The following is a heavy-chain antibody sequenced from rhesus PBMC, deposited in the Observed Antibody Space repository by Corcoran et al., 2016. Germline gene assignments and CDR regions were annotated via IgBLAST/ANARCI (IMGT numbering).Heavy chain of an antibody. J-gene: IGHJ4*01. CDR3: TRELDSGYWYY. CDR2: ISNTGKTI. D-gene: IGHD1-44*01. CDR1: GFTFSSYD. V-gene: IGHV3S4*01. Sequence: EVQLVESGGGLAKPGGSLRLSCAASGFTFSSYDMSWVRQVLGKGLGLVSFISNTGKTISYSDSVKGRVTISRDKAKNSLSLQMNSLKTEDTAVYYCTRELDSGYWYYWGQGVLVTVSS.